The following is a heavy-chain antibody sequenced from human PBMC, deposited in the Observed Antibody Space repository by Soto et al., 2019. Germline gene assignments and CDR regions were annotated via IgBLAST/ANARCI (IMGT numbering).Heavy chain of an antibody. D-gene: IGHD3-9*01. CDR1: GFSLRTSGVG. V-gene: IGHV2-5*02. J-gene: IGHJ4*02. CDR3: AHRLDRSYFDY. CDR2: IYWDDDK. Sequence: QITLKESGPTLVKPTQTLTLTYTLSGFSLRTSGVGVGWIRQPPGEALECLAVIYWDDDKRYSPSLRSRLTITRDTSKDQVVLTLTNMDPVDTGTYYCAHRLDRSYFDYWGQGILVTVSS.